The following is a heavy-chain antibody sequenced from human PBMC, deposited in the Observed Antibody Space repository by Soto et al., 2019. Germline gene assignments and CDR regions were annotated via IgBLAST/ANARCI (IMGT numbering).Heavy chain of an antibody. CDR1: GGTFSSYA. D-gene: IGHD3-22*01. V-gene: IGHV1-69*06. J-gene: IGHJ3*02. CDR3: ARGEYYYDSSGPAPGGAFDI. Sequence: QVQLVQSGAEVKKPGSSVKVSCKASGGTFSSYAISWVRQAPGQGLEWMGGLIPIFGTANYAQKFQGRVTITADKSTSTAYMELSSPRSEDTAVYYCARGEYYYDSSGPAPGGAFDIWGQGTMVTVSS. CDR2: LIPIFGTA.